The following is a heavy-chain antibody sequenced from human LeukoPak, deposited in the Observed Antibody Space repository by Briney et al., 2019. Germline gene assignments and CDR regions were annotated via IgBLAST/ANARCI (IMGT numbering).Heavy chain of an antibody. CDR2: THYSGTG. J-gene: IGHJ4*02. CDR3: ARVHFYDTTGYSTSYYLDY. Sequence: SETLSLTCAVSGGPIIASYWSWIRQPPGKGLEWIGYTHYSGTGNYNPSLKSRVTISIDTSKNRFSLRLTSVTAADTAVYYCARVHFYDTTGYSTSYYLDYWGQGALVTVSS. V-gene: IGHV4-59*01. D-gene: IGHD3-22*01. CDR1: GGPIIASY.